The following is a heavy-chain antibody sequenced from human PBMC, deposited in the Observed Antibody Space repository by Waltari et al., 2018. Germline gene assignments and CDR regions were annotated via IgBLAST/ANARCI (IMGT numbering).Heavy chain of an antibody. CDR2: IGSGGTT. Sequence: EVQLLESGGGLVQPGGSLRLSCAASGFTCDKYAMPWVGQAPGMGLEWVSGIGSGGTTFYADSVKGQFTISRDNSKNTLYLQMNNLRAGDTAVYFCAKAGMATGTTRSYFDYWGQGALVTVSS. D-gene: IGHD1-1*01. J-gene: IGHJ4*02. V-gene: IGHV3-23*01. CDR3: AKAGMATGTTRSYFDY. CDR1: GFTCDKYA.